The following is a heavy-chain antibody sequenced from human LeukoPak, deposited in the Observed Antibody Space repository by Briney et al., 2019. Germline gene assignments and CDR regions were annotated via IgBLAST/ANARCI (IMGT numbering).Heavy chain of an antibody. V-gene: IGHV1-18*01. CDR2: INVYNGNT. CDR1: GYIFNSYG. J-gene: IGHJ4*02. D-gene: IGHD3-22*01. Sequence: GASVKVSCKASGYIFNSYGIGWVRQAPGQGLEWMGWINVYNGNTNYAQKFQGRVTMTTDTSTSTAYMEMMSLRSDDTAVYYCARDVGNYYDSSGYTFEHWGQGTLVTVSS. CDR3: ARDVGNYYDSSGYTFEH.